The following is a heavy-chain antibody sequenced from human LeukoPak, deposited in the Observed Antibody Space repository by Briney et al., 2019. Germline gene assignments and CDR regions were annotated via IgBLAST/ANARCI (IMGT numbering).Heavy chain of an antibody. CDR2: INSDGSWT. D-gene: IGHD2/OR15-2a*01. V-gene: IGHV3-74*01. CDR3: VSFYEAY. J-gene: IGHJ4*02. Sequence: GGSLRLSCAASGFTFSSYAMSWVRQVAEKGLVWVSHINSDGSWTSYADSVKGRFTISKDNAKNTVYLLMNNLRAEDTAVYYCVSFYEAYWGRGTLVTVSS. CDR1: GFTFSSYA.